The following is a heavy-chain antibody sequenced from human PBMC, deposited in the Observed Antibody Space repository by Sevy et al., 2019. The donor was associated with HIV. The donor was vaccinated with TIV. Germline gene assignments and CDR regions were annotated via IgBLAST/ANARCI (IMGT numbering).Heavy chain of an antibody. CDR3: AREPGAAGNHFDY. V-gene: IGHV3-33*01. D-gene: IGHD1-1*01. CDR2: IWYDGSNK. Sequence: GGSLRLSCAASGFTFSSYGMHWVRQAPGKGLEWVAVIWYDGSNKYYADSVKGRFTISRDNSKNTLYLQMNSLRAEDTAVYYCAREPGAAGNHFDYWGQGTLVTVSS. CDR1: GFTFSSYG. J-gene: IGHJ4*02.